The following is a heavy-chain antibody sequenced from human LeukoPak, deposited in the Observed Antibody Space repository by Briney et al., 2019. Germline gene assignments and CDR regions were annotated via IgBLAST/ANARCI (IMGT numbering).Heavy chain of an antibody. CDR1: GGSISSGSYY. CDR2: IYYSGST. V-gene: IGHV4-39*07. D-gene: IGHD6-13*01. CDR3: ARETGIAAAKTLDY. Sequence: SETLSLTCTVSGGSISSGSYYWGWIRQPPGKGLEWIGSIYYSGSTYYNPSLKSRVTISVDTSKNQFSLKLSSVTAADTAVYYCARETGIAAAKTLDYWGQGTLVTVSS. J-gene: IGHJ4*02.